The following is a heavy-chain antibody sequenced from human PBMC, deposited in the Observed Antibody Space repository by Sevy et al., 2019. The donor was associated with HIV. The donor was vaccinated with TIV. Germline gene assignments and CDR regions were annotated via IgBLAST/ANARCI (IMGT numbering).Heavy chain of an antibody. V-gene: IGHV3-23*01. J-gene: IGHJ6*02. Sequence: GGCLRLSCAASGFTFSSYAMSCVRQAPGKGLEWVSAISGSGGSTYYADSVKGRFTISRDNSKNTLYLQMNSLRAEDTAVYYCAKDRRATNSDDYYYGMDVWGQGTAVTVSS. CDR1: GFTFSSYA. D-gene: IGHD1-26*01. CDR3: AKDRRATNSDDYYYGMDV. CDR2: ISGSGGST.